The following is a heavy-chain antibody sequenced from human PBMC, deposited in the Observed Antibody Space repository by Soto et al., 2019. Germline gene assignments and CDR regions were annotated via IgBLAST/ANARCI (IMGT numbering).Heavy chain of an antibody. CDR1: GYTFTGYH. D-gene: IGHD1-26*01. CDR3: ARILSEEVGALDY. CDR2: IHPNSGGT. Sequence: EASVKVSCKASGYTFTGYHIHWVRQAPGQGLDWMGWIHPNSGGTSYAQEFQGRVTMTRDTSISTAYMELTSLRSDDTAVYYCARILSEEVGALDYWGQGTLVTVSS. J-gene: IGHJ4*02. V-gene: IGHV1-2*02.